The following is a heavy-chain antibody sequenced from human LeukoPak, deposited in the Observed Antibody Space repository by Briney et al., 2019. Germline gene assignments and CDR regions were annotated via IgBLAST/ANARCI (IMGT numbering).Heavy chain of an antibody. Sequence: PSETLSLTCTVSGGSISSSSYYWGWIRQPPGKGLEWIGSIYYSGSTYYNPSLKSRVTISVDTSKNQFSLKLSSVTAADTAVYHCARRRYSSGWYLVPAYFDYWGQGTLVTVSS. CDR2: IYYSGST. CDR1: GGSISSSSYY. V-gene: IGHV4-39*01. D-gene: IGHD6-19*01. CDR3: ARRRYSSGWYLVPAYFDY. J-gene: IGHJ4*02.